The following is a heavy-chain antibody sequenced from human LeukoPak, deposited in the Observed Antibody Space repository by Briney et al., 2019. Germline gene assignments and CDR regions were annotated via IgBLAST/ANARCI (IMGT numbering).Heavy chain of an antibody. CDR3: ARVSCSGGSCPFGSWFDP. V-gene: IGHV4-39*01. CDR2: IYYSGST. D-gene: IGHD2-15*01. J-gene: IGHJ5*02. Sequence: SETLSLTCSVSGGSISSSDYYWGWIRQPPGKGLEWIGSIYYSGSTYYNPSLKSRIAISVDTSKNQFSLKLSSVIATDTAVYYCARVSCSGGSCPFGSWFDPWGQGTLVTVSS. CDR1: GGSISSSDYY.